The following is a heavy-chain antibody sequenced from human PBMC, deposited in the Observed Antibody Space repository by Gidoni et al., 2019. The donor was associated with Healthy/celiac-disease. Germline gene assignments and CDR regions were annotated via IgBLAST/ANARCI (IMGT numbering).Heavy chain of an antibody. V-gene: IGHV3-30-3*01. CDR2: ISYDGSNK. Sequence: QVQLVESGGGVVQPGRSLRLSCAATGFTFSCYAMHWVRQAPGKGLEWVAVISYDGSNKYYADSVQGRFTISRDNSKNTLYLQMNSLRAEDTAVYYCARDLDLAAAGEYWGQGTLVTVSS. J-gene: IGHJ4*02. D-gene: IGHD6-13*01. CDR1: GFTFSCYA. CDR3: ARDLDLAAAGEY.